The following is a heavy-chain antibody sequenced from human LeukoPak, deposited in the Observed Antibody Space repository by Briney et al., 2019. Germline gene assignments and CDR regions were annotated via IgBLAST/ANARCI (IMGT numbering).Heavy chain of an antibody. J-gene: IGHJ4*02. D-gene: IGHD6-13*01. V-gene: IGHV3-23*01. Sequence: GGSLRLSCAASGFTFSSYGMSWVRQAPGKGLEGVSAISGSGGSTYYADSVKGRFTISRDNSKNTLYLQMNSLRAEDTAVYYCAKDDPGIAAAGRSYWGQGTLVTVSS. CDR2: ISGSGGST. CDR1: GFTFSSYG. CDR3: AKDDPGIAAAGRSY.